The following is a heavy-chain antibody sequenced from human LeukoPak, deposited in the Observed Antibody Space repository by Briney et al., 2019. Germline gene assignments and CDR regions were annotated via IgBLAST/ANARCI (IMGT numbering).Heavy chain of an antibody. D-gene: IGHD3-10*01. J-gene: IGHJ4*02. CDR2: IYSGGST. CDR3: ARDISGDY. Sequence: GGSLRLSCAASGFTFSSYAMHWVRQAPGKGLEWVSVIYSGGSTYYADSVKGRFTISRDNSKNTLYLQMDGLRVEDTAVYYCARDISGDYWGQGTLVTVSS. CDR1: GFTFSSYA. V-gene: IGHV3-53*01.